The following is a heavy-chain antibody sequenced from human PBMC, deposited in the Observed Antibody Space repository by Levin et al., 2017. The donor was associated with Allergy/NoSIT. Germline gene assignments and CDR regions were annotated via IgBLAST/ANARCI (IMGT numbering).Heavy chain of an antibody. Sequence: ASVKVSCKASGGTFSSYAISWVRQAPGQGLEWMGGIIPIFGTANYAQKFQGRVTITADESTSTAYMELSSLRSEDTAVYYCAREPYGSGSYSPRRWFDPWGQGTLVTVSS. V-gene: IGHV1-69*13. D-gene: IGHD3-10*01. CDR3: AREPYGSGSYSPRRWFDP. CDR1: GGTFSSYA. CDR2: IIPIFGTA. J-gene: IGHJ5*02.